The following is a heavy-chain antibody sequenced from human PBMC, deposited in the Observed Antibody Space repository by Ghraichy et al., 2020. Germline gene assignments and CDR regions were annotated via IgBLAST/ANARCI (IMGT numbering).Heavy chain of an antibody. CDR3: AKGEAAYSDYVDNLSYYFYMEV. D-gene: IGHD4-11*01. CDR2: ISSDGTKQ. Sequence: GGSLRLSCAVSGFSFNIFGMHWVRQTPGKGLEWVALISSDGTKQLYADSVKGRFTVSRDNSNNILYLQMDRLRRDDTSVYVCAKGEAAYSDYVDNLSYYFYMEVWGKGT. CDR1: GFSFNIFG. J-gene: IGHJ6*03. V-gene: IGHV3-30*18.